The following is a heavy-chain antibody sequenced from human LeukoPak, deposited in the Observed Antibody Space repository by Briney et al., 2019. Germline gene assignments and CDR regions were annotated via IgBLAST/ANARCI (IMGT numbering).Heavy chain of an antibody. D-gene: IGHD2-8*01. CDR3: AKDRIVLTVYAFDS. J-gene: IGHJ4*02. CDR2: ISGSGATS. V-gene: IGHV3-23*01. Sequence: GGSLRLPCAASGFTFSKYAMNWVRQLPGKGLEWVSVISGSGATSSYADSVQGRFTISRDNSKNTVYLQMNSLRPEDTAVYYCAKDRIVLTVYAFDSWGQGSLVTVSS. CDR1: GFTFSKYA.